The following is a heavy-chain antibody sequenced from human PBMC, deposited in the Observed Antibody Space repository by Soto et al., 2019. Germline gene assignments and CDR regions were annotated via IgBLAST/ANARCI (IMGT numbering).Heavy chain of an antibody. CDR2: IHTTGST. D-gene: IGHD3-9*01. CDR3: ARLNYDILTGSGNWFDP. V-gene: IGHV4-4*07. J-gene: IGHJ5*02. CDR1: GGSISNYY. Sequence: SETLSLTCTVSGGSISNYYWNWIRQPAGKGLEWIGRIHTTGSTNYNPPLKSRVTMSVDMSKNQFSLKLSSVTAADTAVYYCARLNYDILTGSGNWFDPWGQGTLVTVSS.